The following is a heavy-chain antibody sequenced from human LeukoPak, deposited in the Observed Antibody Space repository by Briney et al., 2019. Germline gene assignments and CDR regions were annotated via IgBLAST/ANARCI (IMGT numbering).Heavy chain of an antibody. CDR2: ISAYNGNT. V-gene: IGHV1-18*01. CDR1: GYTFTSYG. J-gene: IGHJ6*03. D-gene: IGHD1-26*01. CDR3: ARLELLSAYYYYYMDV. Sequence: ASVKVPCKASGYTFTSYGISWVRQAPGQGLEWMGWISAYNGNTNYAQKLQGRVTMTTDTSTSTAYMELRSLRSDDTAVYYCARLELLSAYYYYYMDVWGKGTTVTVSS.